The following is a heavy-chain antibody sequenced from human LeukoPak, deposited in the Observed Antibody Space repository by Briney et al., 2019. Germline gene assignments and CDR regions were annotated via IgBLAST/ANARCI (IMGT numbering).Heavy chain of an antibody. Sequence: SETLSLTCTVSGGSISSYYWSWIRQPPGKGLEWIGYIYYSGSTNYNPSLKSRVTISVDTSKNQFSLKLSSVTAADTAVYYCAGIHGYSYGHLFDYWGQGTLVTVSS. CDR1: GGSISSYY. J-gene: IGHJ4*02. CDR3: AGIHGYSYGHLFDY. V-gene: IGHV4-59*01. CDR2: IYYSGST. D-gene: IGHD5-18*01.